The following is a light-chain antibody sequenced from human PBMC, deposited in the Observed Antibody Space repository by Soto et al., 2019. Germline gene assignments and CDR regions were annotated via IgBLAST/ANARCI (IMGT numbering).Light chain of an antibody. Sequence: QSVLTQPASVSGFPGQSITISCTGTSSDVGAYNYVSWYQQHPGKAPKLIIFDVNHRPSGISNRFSGSKSGNTASLTVSGLQAEDEADYYCSSFTDMNTQVFGGGTKVTVL. CDR3: SSFTDMNTQV. CDR2: DVN. V-gene: IGLV2-14*03. J-gene: IGLJ2*01. CDR1: SSDVGAYNY.